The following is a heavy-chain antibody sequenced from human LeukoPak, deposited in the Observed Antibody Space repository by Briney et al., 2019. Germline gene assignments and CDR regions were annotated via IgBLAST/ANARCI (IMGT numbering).Heavy chain of an antibody. V-gene: IGHV3-9*01. J-gene: IGHJ6*02. CDR1: GFTFDDYA. Sequence: GGSLRLSCAASGFTFDDYAMHWVRQAPGKGLEWVSGISWNSGSIGYADSVKGRFTISRDNAKNSLYLQMNSLRAEDTALYYCAKALHDNTPYYYYYGMDVWGQGTTVTVSS. CDR2: ISWNSGSI. D-gene: IGHD3-9*01. CDR3: AKALHDNTPYYYYYGMDV.